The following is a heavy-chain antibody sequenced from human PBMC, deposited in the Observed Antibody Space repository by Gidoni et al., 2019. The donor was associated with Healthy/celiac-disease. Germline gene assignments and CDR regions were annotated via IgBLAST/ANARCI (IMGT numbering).Heavy chain of an antibody. J-gene: IGHJ4*02. Sequence: QVQLQESGPGLVKPSQTLSLTCTVSGGSISSGGYYWSWIRPHPGKGLEWIGYIYYSVSTYYNPSLKRRVTISVDTSKNQFSLKLSSVTAADTAVYYCARDRFGELVFDYWGQGTLVTVSS. V-gene: IGHV4-31*03. D-gene: IGHD4-17*01. CDR3: ARDRFGELVFDY. CDR2: IYYSVST. CDR1: GGSISSGGYY.